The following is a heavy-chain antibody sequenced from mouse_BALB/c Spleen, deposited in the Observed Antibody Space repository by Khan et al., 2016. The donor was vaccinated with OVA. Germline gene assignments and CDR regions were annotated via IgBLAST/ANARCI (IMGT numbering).Heavy chain of an antibody. J-gene: IGHJ3*01. CDR1: GYTFTSYT. D-gene: IGHD2-14*01. Sequence: VQLQQSGAELARPGASVKMSCKTSGYTFTSYTMHWVRQRPGQAPEWIGHINPSNNYTNYNQNFKDKATLIVDKSSTTAYMQLSSLTSEDSAVYYCVREGAYNRSDGWFAYWGQWTLVTVSA. CDR2: INPSNNYT. V-gene: IGHV1-4*01. CDR3: VREGAYNRSDGWFAY.